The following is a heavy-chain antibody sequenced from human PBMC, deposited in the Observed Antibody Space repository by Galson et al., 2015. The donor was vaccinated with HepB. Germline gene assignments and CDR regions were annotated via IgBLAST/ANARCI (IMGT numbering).Heavy chain of an antibody. CDR2: ISSSGSTI. D-gene: IGHD4-23*01. CDR3: ARDHTYGGNFGWFDP. CDR1: GFAFSDYY. V-gene: IGHV3-11*01. Sequence: SLRLSCAASGFAFSDYYMSWIRQAPGKGLEWVSYISSSGSTIYYADSVKGRFTISRDNAKNSLYLQMNSLRAEDAAVYYCARDHTYGGNFGWFDPWGQGTLVTVSS. J-gene: IGHJ5*02.